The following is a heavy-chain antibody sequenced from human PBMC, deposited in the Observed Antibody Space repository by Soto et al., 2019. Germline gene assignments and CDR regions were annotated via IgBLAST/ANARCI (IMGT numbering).Heavy chain of an antibody. V-gene: IGHV3-33*01. CDR3: ARDADYGDDPSEDPGYYFDY. J-gene: IGHJ4*02. Sequence: QVQLVESGGGVVQPGRSLRLSCAASGVTFSNYAMHWVRQAPGKGLEWVAVIWYDGSIKYYADSVKGRFTISRDNSKNTXHXXMNSLRAEDTAVYYCARDADYGDDPSEDPGYYFDYWGQGTLVTVSS. CDR1: GVTFSNYA. D-gene: IGHD4-17*01. CDR2: IWYDGSIK.